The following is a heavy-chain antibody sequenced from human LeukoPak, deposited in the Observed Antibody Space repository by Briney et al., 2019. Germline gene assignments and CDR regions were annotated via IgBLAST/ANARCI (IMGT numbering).Heavy chain of an antibody. D-gene: IGHD3-16*02. CDR2: INPNSGGT. Sequence: GASVKVSCKASGYTFTGYYMHWVRQAPGQGLEWMGWINPNSGGTNYAQKFQGRVTMTRDTSISTAYMELSRLRSDDTAVYYCARDSNGVNYVWGSYRTLGYWGQGTLVTVSS. J-gene: IGHJ4*02. CDR3: ARDSNGVNYVWGSYRTLGY. CDR1: GYTFTGYY. V-gene: IGHV1-2*02.